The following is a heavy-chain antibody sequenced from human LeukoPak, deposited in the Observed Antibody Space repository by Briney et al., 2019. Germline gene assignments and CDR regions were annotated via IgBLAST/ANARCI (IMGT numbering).Heavy chain of an antibody. Sequence: SETLSLTCTVSGGSISSGDYYWSWIRQPPGKGLEWMGYIYYSGSTYYNPSLKSRVTISVDTSKNQFSLKLSSVTAADTAVYYCARDRYYGSGYDYWGQGTLVTVSS. CDR3: ARDRYYGSGYDY. D-gene: IGHD3-10*01. CDR2: IYYSGST. J-gene: IGHJ4*02. V-gene: IGHV4-30-4*01. CDR1: GGSISSGDYY.